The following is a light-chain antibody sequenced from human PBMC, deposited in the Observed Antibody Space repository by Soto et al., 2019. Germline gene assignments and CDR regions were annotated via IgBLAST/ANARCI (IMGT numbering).Light chain of an antibody. Sequence: QSALTQPPSASGSPGQSVTISCTGTRSDVGGYNFVSWYQQHPGKAPKLIIYEVNKRPSGVPKRFSGSKSGNTASLTVSGLQAEDEADYYCSSNVGDNNRYVFGTGTKLTVL. J-gene: IGLJ1*01. CDR2: EVN. V-gene: IGLV2-8*01. CDR1: RSDVGGYNF. CDR3: SSNVGDNNRYV.